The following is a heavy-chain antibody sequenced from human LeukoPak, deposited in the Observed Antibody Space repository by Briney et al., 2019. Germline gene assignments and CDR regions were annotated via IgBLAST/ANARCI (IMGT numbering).Heavy chain of an antibody. V-gene: IGHV3-11*04. D-gene: IGHD2-15*01. CDR1: GFTFSDYY. Sequence: GGSLRLXCAASGFTFSDYYMSWIRQAPGKGLEWVSYISSSGSTIYYADSVKGRFTISRDNAKNSLYLQMNSLRAEDTAVYYCARSRPSRYCSGGSCTHHAFDIWGQGTMVTVSS. J-gene: IGHJ3*02. CDR2: ISSSGSTI. CDR3: ARSRPSRYCSGGSCTHHAFDI.